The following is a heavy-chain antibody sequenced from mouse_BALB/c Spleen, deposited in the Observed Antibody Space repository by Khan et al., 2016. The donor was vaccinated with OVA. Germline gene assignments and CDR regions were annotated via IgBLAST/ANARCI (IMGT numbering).Heavy chain of an antibody. J-gene: IGHJ2*01. Sequence: EVELVESGGGLVQPGGSRKLSCAASGFTFSSNGMHWVRQAPEKGLEWVAYISGDSSTIYYTDTVKGRFTISRDNPKNTLSLQMTSLMSEDTAMYYCATSYYYGYYFDYWGPGTTLTVSS. D-gene: IGHD1-1*01. CDR2: ISGDSSTI. V-gene: IGHV5-17*02. CDR1: GFTFSSNG. CDR3: ATSYYYGYYFDY.